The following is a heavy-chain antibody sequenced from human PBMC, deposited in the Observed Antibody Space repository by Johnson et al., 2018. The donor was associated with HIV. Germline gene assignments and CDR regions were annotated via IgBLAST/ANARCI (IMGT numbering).Heavy chain of an antibody. D-gene: IGHD6-13*01. CDR1: GFSIKDSA. Sequence: VQLVESGGGLVQPGRSLRLSCAASGFSIKDSAMHCFLPSPFKGLAWVSGITWNSGKIDYGGSVKGRFTISRDNSKHTLHLQMNSLRAEDTAFYYCTKDLRAWIAGAEVGAFDVWGQGTM. CDR3: TKDLRAWIAGAEVGAFDV. V-gene: IGHV3-9*01. J-gene: IGHJ3*01. CDR2: ITWNSGKI.